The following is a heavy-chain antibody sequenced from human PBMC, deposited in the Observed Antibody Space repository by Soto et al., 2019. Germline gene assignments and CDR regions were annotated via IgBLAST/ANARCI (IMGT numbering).Heavy chain of an antibody. D-gene: IGHD3-22*01. J-gene: IGHJ3*01. V-gene: IGHV3-33*08. CDR3: ARVQFYYNDISGRPLNAFDV. CDR2: IYDGSNK. Sequence: GGSLRLSCAASGFTFSSYGMHWVRQAPGKGLEWVAVIYDGSNKYYADSVKGRFTISRDNSKNTLYLQMNSLRAEDTAVYYCARVQFYYNDISGRPLNAFDVWGQGTMVTVSS. CDR1: GFTFSSYG.